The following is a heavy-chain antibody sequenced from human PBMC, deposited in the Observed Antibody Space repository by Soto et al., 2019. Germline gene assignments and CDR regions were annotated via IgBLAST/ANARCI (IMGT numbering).Heavy chain of an antibody. D-gene: IGHD3-22*01. J-gene: IGHJ3*02. V-gene: IGHV3-23*01. CDR1: GFTFSSYA. Sequence: GGSLRLSCAASGFTFSSYAMHWVRQAPGKGLEWVSAISGSGGSTYYADSVKGRFTISRDNSKNTLYLQMNSLRAEDTAVYYCAKSWYYDSSGLTDAFDIWGQGTMVTVSS. CDR3: AKSWYYDSSGLTDAFDI. CDR2: ISGSGGST.